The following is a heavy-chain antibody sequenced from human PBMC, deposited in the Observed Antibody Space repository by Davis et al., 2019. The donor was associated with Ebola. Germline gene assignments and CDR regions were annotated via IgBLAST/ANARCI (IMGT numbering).Heavy chain of an antibody. D-gene: IGHD1-14*01. CDR3: ARLRYRARGDYSYGMDV. CDR1: GGSISSGDYY. V-gene: IGHV4-61*08. CDR2: IYYSGST. J-gene: IGHJ6*02. Sequence: MPSETLSLTCTVSGGSISSGDYYWSWIRQPPGKGLEWIGYIYYSGSTNYNPSLKSRVTISVDTSKNQFSLKLSSVTAADTAVYYCARLRYRARGDYSYGMDVWGQGTTVTVSS.